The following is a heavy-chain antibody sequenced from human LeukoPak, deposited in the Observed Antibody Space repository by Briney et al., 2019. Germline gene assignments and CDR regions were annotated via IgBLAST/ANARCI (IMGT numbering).Heavy chain of an antibody. V-gene: IGHV3-23*01. Sequence: GGSLRLSCAASGFTFNDYGMSWVRQAPGKGLEWVSGISGSGGDTYYADSVKGRFTISRDNSKNTVHLQMNSLRADDTAVYYCAKGYAVEFDYWGQGTLVTVSS. CDR3: AKGYAVEFDY. CDR2: ISGSGGDT. J-gene: IGHJ4*02. CDR1: GFTFNDYG. D-gene: IGHD6-19*01.